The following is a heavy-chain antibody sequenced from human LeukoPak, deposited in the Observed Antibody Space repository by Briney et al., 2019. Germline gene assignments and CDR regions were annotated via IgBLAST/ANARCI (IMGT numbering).Heavy chain of an antibody. V-gene: IGHV3-48*02. CDR2: ISSGSATI. J-gene: IGHJ4*02. CDR1: GFTLTSSS. CDR3: SREIDC. Sequence: GGSLSLSCAAPGFTLTSSSMNAVRQAPGKGLEWVAYISSGSATIDYADSVKGRFTISRDNAMNSLFLQMNSLRDEETAVYYCSREIDCCGEAGLVTVSS.